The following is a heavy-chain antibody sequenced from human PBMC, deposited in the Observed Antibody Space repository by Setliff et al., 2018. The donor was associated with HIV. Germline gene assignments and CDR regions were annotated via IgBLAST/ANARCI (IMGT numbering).Heavy chain of an antibody. CDR3: ARGYCSSTSCYGIYYFDN. D-gene: IGHD2-2*01. CDR1: GYNFTSHD. CDR2: MNPKSGNT. J-gene: IGHJ4*02. V-gene: IGHV1-8*01. Sequence: ASVKVSCKASGYNFTSHDINWVRQAPGQGLEWMGWMNPKSGNTGYARKFQGRVTMTRKTSISTAYMELRSLRSDDTAVYYCARGYCSSTSCYGIYYFDNWGQGTPDTVSS.